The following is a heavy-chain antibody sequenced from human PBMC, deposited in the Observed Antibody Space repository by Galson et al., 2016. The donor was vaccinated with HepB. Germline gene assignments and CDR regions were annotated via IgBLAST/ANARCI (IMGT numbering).Heavy chain of an antibody. CDR1: GFTFITYA. V-gene: IGHV3-23*01. J-gene: IGHJ4*02. D-gene: IGHD3-3*01. CDR2: ISASGGST. Sequence: SLRLSCAASGFTFITYAMSWVRQAPGKGLEWVSAISASGGSTYYADSVKGRFTISRDNSKNTLYLQMNSLRAEDTAVYYCAKDGGYYDFWSSYYWGFDYWGQGTLVTVSS. CDR3: AKDGGYYDFWSSYYWGFDY.